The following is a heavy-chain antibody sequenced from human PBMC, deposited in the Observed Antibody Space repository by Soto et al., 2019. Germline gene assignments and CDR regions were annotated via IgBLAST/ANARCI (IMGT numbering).Heavy chain of an antibody. Sequence: ASVKVSCKASGYTFTSYYMHWVRQAPGQGLEWMGIINPSGGSTSYAQKFQGRVTMTRDTSTSTVYMELRTLRPEDTAVYYCAREGLVLVPTTVNSDYYYYAMDVWGQGTTVTVSS. CDR3: AREGLVLVPTTVNSDYYYYAMDV. V-gene: IGHV1-46*01. J-gene: IGHJ6*02. CDR2: INPSGGST. CDR1: GYTFTSYY. D-gene: IGHD4-17*01.